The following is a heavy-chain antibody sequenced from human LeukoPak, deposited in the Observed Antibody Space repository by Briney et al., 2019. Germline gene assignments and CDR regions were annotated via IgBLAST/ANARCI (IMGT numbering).Heavy chain of an antibody. Sequence: PSETLSLTCTVSGGSISSYYWSWIRQPPGKGLEWIGSIYYSGSTYYNPSLKSRVTISVDTSKNQFSLKLSSVTAADTAVYYCAREHKGIYGGNPLFFDYWGQGTLVTVSS. CDR1: GGSISSYY. D-gene: IGHD4-23*01. CDR2: IYYSGST. J-gene: IGHJ4*02. CDR3: AREHKGIYGGNPLFFDY. V-gene: IGHV4-39*02.